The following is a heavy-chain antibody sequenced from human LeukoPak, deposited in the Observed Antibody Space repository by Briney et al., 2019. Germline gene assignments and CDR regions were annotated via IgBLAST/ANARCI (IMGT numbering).Heavy chain of an antibody. Sequence: PGESLRLSCAASGFIFKKYWMNWVRQVPGKGLECLANIKEDGSETYYADSVKGRFTISRDNAKNSLYLQMNSLRAEDTALYYCAKDSDGGERSWNPHWYFDLWGRGTLVTVSS. D-gene: IGHD2-21*01. CDR3: AKDSDGGERSWNPHWYFDL. CDR1: GFIFKKYW. CDR2: IKEDGSET. J-gene: IGHJ2*01. V-gene: IGHV3-7*03.